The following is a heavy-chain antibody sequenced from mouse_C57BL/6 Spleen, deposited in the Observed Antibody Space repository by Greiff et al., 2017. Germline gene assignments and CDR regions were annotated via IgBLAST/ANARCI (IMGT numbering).Heavy chain of an antibody. D-gene: IGHD1-1*01. CDR1: GFTFSDYY. CDR2: INYDGSST. CDR3: ARDLDYGSLCDY. V-gene: IGHV5-16*01. J-gene: IGHJ2*01. Sequence: EVHLVESEGGLVQPGSSMKLSCTASGFTFSDYYMAWVRQVPEKGLEWVANINYDGSSTYYLDSLKGRFIISGDTAKNILYLQMSSLKSEDTATYYCARDLDYGSLCDYWGQGTTLTVSS.